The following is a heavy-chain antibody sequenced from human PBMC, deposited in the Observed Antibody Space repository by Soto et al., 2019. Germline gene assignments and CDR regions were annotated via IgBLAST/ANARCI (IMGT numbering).Heavy chain of an antibody. J-gene: IGHJ6*02. V-gene: IGHV3-73*02. CDR2: IRSRPNSYAT. Sequence: EVQLVESGGGLVQPGGSLKLSCAASGFIFSGSAVHWVRQASGKGLEWIGRIRSRPNSYATTYAASGTGRFIISSDDSKSTAFVQLNSLKTEDTAIYYCTRHEGDFLEWFTGAGLDVWGPGTTVNVSS. D-gene: IGHD3-3*01. CDR1: GFIFSGSA. CDR3: TRHEGDFLEWFTGAGLDV.